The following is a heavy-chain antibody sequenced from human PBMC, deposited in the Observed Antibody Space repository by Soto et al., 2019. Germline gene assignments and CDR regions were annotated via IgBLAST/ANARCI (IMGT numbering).Heavy chain of an antibody. CDR1: GFTFSDYY. J-gene: IGHJ4*02. Sequence: GGSLRLSCAASGFTFSDYYMSWIRQAPGKGLEWVSYISSSGSTIYYADSVKGRFTISRDNAKNSLYLQMNSLRAEDTAVYYCAIDIVVVPAAIEFDYWGQGTLVTVSS. V-gene: IGHV3-11*01. D-gene: IGHD2-2*01. CDR2: ISSSGSTI. CDR3: AIDIVVVPAAIEFDY.